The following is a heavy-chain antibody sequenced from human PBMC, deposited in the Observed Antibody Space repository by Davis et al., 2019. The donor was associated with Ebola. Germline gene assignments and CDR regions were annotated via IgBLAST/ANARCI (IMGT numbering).Heavy chain of an antibody. J-gene: IGHJ4*02. CDR3: SRDPRILDY. CDR2: ISASSSTI. D-gene: IGHD2/OR15-2a*01. CDR1: GFTFNKYA. V-gene: IGHV3-48*04. Sequence: GESLKISCAASGFTFNKYAMNWVRQAPGKGLEWVSYISASSSTISYTDSVKGRFTISRDNAKNLVYLQMNSLRAEDTAVYYCSRDPRILDYWGQGTLVTVSS.